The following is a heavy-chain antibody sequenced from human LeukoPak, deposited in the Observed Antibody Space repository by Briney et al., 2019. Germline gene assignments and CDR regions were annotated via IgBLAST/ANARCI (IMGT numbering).Heavy chain of an antibody. Sequence: SETLSLTCAVYGGSFSGYYWSWIRQPPGKGLEWIGEINHSGSTNYNPSLKSRVTISVDTSKNQFSLKLSSVTAADTAVYYCARDLPQYYDILTDVWGQGTTVTVSS. CDR2: INHSGST. CDR1: GGSFSGYY. D-gene: IGHD3-9*01. CDR3: ARDLPQYYDILTDV. V-gene: IGHV4-34*01. J-gene: IGHJ6*02.